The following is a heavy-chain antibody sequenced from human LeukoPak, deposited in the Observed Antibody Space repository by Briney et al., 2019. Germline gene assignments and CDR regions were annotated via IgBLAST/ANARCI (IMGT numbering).Heavy chain of an antibody. V-gene: IGHV1-18*01. D-gene: IGHD6-13*01. CDR2: ISAYNGNT. Sequence: ASVKVSCKASGYTFTSYGISWVRQAPGQGLEWMGWISAYNGNTNYAQKLQGRVTMTTDTSTSTAYMELRSLRSDDTAVYYCARGEQQWVGNNWFDPWGQGTLVTVSS. CDR1: GYTFTSYG. CDR3: ARGEQQWVGNNWFDP. J-gene: IGHJ5*02.